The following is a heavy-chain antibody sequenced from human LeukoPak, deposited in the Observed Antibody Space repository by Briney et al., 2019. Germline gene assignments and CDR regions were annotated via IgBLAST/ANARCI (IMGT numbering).Heavy chain of an antibody. D-gene: IGHD6-25*01. CDR2: ISGGGSTR. Sequence: GGSLRLSCAASGFIFSNFAMSWVRQAPGKGLEWVSSISGGGSTRYYTDSVKGRFTISRDNSKNTVFLQMNSLRADDTAVYYCATSHHTSSGQNFDYWGQGTLVSVSS. CDR1: GFIFSNFA. V-gene: IGHV3-23*01. CDR3: ATSHHTSSGQNFDY. J-gene: IGHJ4*02.